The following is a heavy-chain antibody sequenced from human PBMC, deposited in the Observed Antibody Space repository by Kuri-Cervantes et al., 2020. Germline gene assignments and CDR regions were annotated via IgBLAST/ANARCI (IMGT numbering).Heavy chain of an antibody. V-gene: IGHV2-70*12. J-gene: IGHJ4*02. CDR2: IDWDDDK. Sequence: SGPTLAKPTQTLTLTCTFSGFSLSTSGGGVGRIRQPPGKALEWLALIDWDDDKYYSTSLKTRLTISKDTSKNQVVLTMTNMDPVDTATYYCAHWDSSGCPDYWGQGTLVTVSS. D-gene: IGHD6-19*01. CDR1: GFSLSTSGGG. CDR3: AHWDSSGCPDY.